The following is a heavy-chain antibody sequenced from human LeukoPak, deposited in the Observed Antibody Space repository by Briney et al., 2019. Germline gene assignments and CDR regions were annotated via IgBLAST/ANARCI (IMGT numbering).Heavy chain of an antibody. CDR3: ATETYYYDSSGYYYRGAFDY. D-gene: IGHD3-22*01. CDR2: FDPEDGET. J-gene: IGHJ4*02. V-gene: IGHV1-24*01. CDR1: GYTLTELS. Sequence: GASVKVSCKVSGYTLTELSMHWVRQAPGKGLEWMGGFDPEDGETIYAQKFQGRVTMTEDTSTDTAYMELSSLRSEDTAVYYCATETYYYDSSGYYYRGAFDYWDQGTLVTVSS.